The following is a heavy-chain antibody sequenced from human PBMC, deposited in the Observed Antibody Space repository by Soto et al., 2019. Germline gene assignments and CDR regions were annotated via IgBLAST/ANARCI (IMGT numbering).Heavy chain of an antibody. D-gene: IGHD5-12*01. Sequence: QLQLQESGPGLVKPSETLSLTCSVSDDSINSDKYYWGWIRQPPGKGLEWIGSIYYRGNAYYKPFLQTRVTISLDKSTSQCSLKLNSVTAADSAVYFCARLEGLATISYYFDFWGPGALVTVSS. CDR2: IYYRGNA. CDR3: ARLEGLATISYYFDF. V-gene: IGHV4-39*01. J-gene: IGHJ4*02. CDR1: DDSINSDKYY.